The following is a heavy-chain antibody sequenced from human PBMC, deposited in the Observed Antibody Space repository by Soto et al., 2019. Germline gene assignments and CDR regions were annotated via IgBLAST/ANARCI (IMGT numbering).Heavy chain of an antibody. Sequence: SETLSLTCTVSGGSISSYYWSWIRQPPGKGLEWIGYIYYSGSTNYNPSLKSRVTISVDTSKNQFSLKLSSVTAADTAVYYCASMFGLSAFDIWGQGTMVTVPS. J-gene: IGHJ3*02. D-gene: IGHD3-10*02. V-gene: IGHV4-59*01. CDR1: GGSISSYY. CDR2: IYYSGST. CDR3: ASMFGLSAFDI.